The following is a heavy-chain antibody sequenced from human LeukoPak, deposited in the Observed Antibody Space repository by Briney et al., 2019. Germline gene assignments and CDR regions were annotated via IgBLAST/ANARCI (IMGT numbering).Heavy chain of an antibody. CDR2: IYYRGST. Sequence: SETLSLTCTVSGGSISNSSYYWGWIRQPPGKGLEWIGSIYYRGSTYYNPSLKSRVTISVDTSKNQFSLKLSSVTAADTAVYYCAREIVGGFNPGAYWGQGTLVTVSS. CDR1: GGSISNSSYY. D-gene: IGHD1-14*01. V-gene: IGHV4-39*02. CDR3: AREIVGGFNPGAY. J-gene: IGHJ4*02.